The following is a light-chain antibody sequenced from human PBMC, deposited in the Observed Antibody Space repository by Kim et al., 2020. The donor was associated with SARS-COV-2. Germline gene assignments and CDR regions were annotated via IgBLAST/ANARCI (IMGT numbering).Light chain of an antibody. CDR3: QQYGNWPPLS. CDR2: GAS. CDR1: QSIRTN. V-gene: IGKV3-15*01. J-gene: IGKJ4*01. Sequence: EIVMTQSPATVSVSPGERVTLSCRASQSIRTNLAWYQHKPGQAPRLLIYGASTRATGLPARFSGSGSGTEFTLTISSLQSEDSAVYYCQQYGNWPPLSFGGGTKVDIK.